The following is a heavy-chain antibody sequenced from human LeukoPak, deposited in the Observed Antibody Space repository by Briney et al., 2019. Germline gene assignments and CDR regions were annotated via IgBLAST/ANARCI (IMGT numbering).Heavy chain of an antibody. CDR1: GDSISSYY. CDR3: ARKALPGNWFDP. CDR2: IYASGST. Sequence: PSETLSLTCTVSGDSISSYYWSWIRQPAGKGLEWIGRIYASGSTNHNPSLKSRVTMSLDTSKNQFSLNLSSVTAADTAVYYCARKALPGNWFDPWGQGTLVTVSS. V-gene: IGHV4-4*07. J-gene: IGHJ5*02.